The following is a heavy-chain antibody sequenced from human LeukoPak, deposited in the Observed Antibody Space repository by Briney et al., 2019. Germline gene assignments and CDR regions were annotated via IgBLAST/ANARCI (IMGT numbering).Heavy chain of an antibody. Sequence: GGSLRLSCAASGFTFSSYAMSWVRQAPGKGLEWVSAISGSGGSTYYADSVKGRFTISRDNSKNTLYLQMNSLRDEDTAVYYCAKVGIRTFGVVADSWGQGTLVTVSS. J-gene: IGHJ4*02. CDR1: GFTFSSYA. CDR2: ISGSGGST. D-gene: IGHD3-3*01. CDR3: AKVGIRTFGVVADS. V-gene: IGHV3-23*01.